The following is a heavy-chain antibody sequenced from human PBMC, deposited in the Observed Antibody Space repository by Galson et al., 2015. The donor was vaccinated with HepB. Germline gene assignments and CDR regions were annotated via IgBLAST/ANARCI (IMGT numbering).Heavy chain of an antibody. Sequence: SVKVSCKASGYTFTGYYMHWVRQAPGQGLEWMGWINPNSGGTNYAQKFQGWVTMTRDTSISTAYMELSRLRSDDTAVYYCARSAPTFGDDAFDIWGQGTMVTVSS. CDR2: INPNSGGT. J-gene: IGHJ3*02. V-gene: IGHV1-2*04. CDR1: GYTFTGYY. D-gene: IGHD3-3*01. CDR3: ARSAPTFGDDAFDI.